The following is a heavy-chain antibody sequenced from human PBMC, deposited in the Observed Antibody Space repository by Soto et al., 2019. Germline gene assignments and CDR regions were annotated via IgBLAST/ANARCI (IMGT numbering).Heavy chain of an antibody. V-gene: IGHV3-9*01. D-gene: IGHD3-10*01. Sequence: GGSLSVSWAAAGCTFDEYAGHWVRHAPGKGLEWVSGISWNSGSIGYADSVKGRFTISRDNAKNSLYLQMNSLRAEDTALYYCAKDSQSSGGTLGLYGMDVWGQGTTVTAP. CDR1: GCTFDEYA. CDR2: ISWNSGSI. CDR3: AKDSQSSGGTLGLYGMDV. J-gene: IGHJ6*02.